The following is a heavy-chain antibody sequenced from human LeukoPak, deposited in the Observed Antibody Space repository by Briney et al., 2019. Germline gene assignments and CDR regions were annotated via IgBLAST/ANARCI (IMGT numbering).Heavy chain of an antibody. D-gene: IGHD3-3*01. J-gene: IGHJ5*02. Sequence: PSETLSLTCTVSRGSIGGYHWSWIRQPPGKGLEWIGYIYYSGSTNYNPSLKSRVTISVDTSKNQFSLKLSSVTAADTAVYYCARDNNYDFWSGYGNNWFDPWGQGTLVTVSS. CDR2: IYYSGST. CDR3: ARDNNYDFWSGYGNNWFDP. V-gene: IGHV4-59*01. CDR1: RGSIGGYH.